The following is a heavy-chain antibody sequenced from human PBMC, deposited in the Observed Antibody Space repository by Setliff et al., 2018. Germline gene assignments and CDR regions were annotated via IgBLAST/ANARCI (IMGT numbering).Heavy chain of an antibody. J-gene: IGHJ4*02. D-gene: IGHD6-6*01. CDR1: DLNFDKYW. V-gene: IGHV3-7*03. CDR3: ARWTARAVDY. Sequence: GESLRLSCAASDLNFDKYWMTWVRQAPGKGLEWVANINQYGNETYSVDSVKGRFTVSRDNAKDSLYLQMDSLRAEDTAVYYCARWTARAVDYWGQGTLVTVSS. CDR2: INQYGNET.